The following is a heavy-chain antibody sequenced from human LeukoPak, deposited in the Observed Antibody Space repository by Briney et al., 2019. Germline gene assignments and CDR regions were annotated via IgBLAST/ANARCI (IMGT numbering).Heavy chain of an antibody. CDR1: GFMFSGYS. V-gene: IGHV3-21*01. J-gene: IGHJ4*02. CDR3: ARDPNYDFWSGYYIAYFDY. Sequence: GGSLRLSCAASGFMFSGYSMNWVRQAPGKGLEWVSSISSSSSHIYYADSVKGRFAISRDNAKDSLYLQMNSLRAEDTAVYYCARDPNYDFWSGYYIAYFDYWGQGTLVTVSS. D-gene: IGHD3-3*01. CDR2: ISSSSSHI.